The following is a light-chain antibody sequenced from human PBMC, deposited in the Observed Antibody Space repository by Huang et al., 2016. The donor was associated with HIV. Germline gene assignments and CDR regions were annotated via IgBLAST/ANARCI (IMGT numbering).Light chain of an antibody. CDR3: QQRFSTTIT. J-gene: IGKJ5*01. Sequence: DIQMTQSPPSLSASVGDSVTIACRASQNVNTYLNWYQQKPGQAPRLLSFAASRLRSGVPSRFSGSGSGTEFTLTISSRQLEDFATYYCQQRFSTTITFGQGTRLDIK. V-gene: IGKV1-39*01. CDR2: AAS. CDR1: QNVNTY.